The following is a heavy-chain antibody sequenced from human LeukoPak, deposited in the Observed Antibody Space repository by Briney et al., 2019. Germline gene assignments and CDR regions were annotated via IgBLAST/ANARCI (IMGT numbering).Heavy chain of an antibody. CDR2: INTDGRTT. V-gene: IGHV3-74*01. CDR1: GFTFSGYW. Sequence: GGSLRLSCAASGFTFSGYWMSWVRQAPGKGLVWVAHINTDGRTTTYADSVKGRFTVARDNAKNTLYLEMNRLRAEDTAVYYCARDNTYMFDYWGQGTQVTVSS. CDR3: ARDNTYMFDY. J-gene: IGHJ4*02. D-gene: IGHD2-2*02.